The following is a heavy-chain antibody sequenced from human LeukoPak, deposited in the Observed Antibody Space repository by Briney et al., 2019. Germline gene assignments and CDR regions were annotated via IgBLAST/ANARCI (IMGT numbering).Heavy chain of an antibody. D-gene: IGHD3-10*01. CDR3: ASHPSATYYY. CDR2: INQDGSEK. J-gene: IGHJ4*02. CDR1: GFTFSNNW. V-gene: IGHV3-7*02. Sequence: PGGSLRLSCAASGFTFSNNWMSWVRQAPGKGLEWVANINQDGSEKYYVDSVKGRFTISRDNGKDSLYLQMNNLRAEDTAVYFCASHPSATYYYWGQGTLVTVSS.